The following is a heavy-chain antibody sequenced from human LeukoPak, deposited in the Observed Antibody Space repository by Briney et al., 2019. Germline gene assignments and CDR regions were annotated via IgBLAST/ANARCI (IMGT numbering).Heavy chain of an antibody. Sequence: GGSLRLSCAASGFSFSTYAMTWVRRAPGKGLEWVSGISGSGGSPYYADSVKGRFTISRDTSKNTLYLQMNSLRAEDTAVYYCAKEVYDSSGSFDFWGQGTLVTVSS. J-gene: IGHJ4*02. D-gene: IGHD3-22*01. CDR2: ISGSGGSP. CDR1: GFSFSTYA. CDR3: AKEVYDSSGSFDF. V-gene: IGHV3-23*01.